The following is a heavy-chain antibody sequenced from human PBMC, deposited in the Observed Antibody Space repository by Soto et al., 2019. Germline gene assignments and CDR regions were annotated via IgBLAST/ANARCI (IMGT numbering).Heavy chain of an antibody. V-gene: IGHV1-69*13. CDR3: ARELRGYSGYVWQPYYYGMDV. CDR2: IIPIFGTA. Sequence: SVKVPCKASGGTFSSYAISWVRQAPGQGLEWMGGIIPIFGTANYAQKFQGRVTITADESTSTAYMELSSLRSEDTAVYYCARELRGYSGYVWQPYYYGMDVWGKGTTVTVSS. J-gene: IGHJ6*04. D-gene: IGHD5-12*01. CDR1: GGTFSSYA.